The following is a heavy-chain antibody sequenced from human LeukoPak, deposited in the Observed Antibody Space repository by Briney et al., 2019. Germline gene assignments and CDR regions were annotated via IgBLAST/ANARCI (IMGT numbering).Heavy chain of an antibody. CDR1: GYTFTSYY. Sequence: GASVKVSCKASGYTFTSYYMHWVRQAPGQGLEGMGIINPSGGSTSYAQKFQGRVTMTRDMSTSTDYMELSSLRSEDTAIYYCARDNSVGDNAWWFDPWGQGTLVTVSS. J-gene: IGHJ5*02. V-gene: IGHV1-46*01. D-gene: IGHD1-26*01. CDR2: INPSGGST. CDR3: ARDNSVGDNAWWFDP.